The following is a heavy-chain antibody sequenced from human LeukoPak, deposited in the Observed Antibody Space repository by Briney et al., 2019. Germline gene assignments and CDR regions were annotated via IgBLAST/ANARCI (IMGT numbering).Heavy chain of an antibody. D-gene: IGHD2-2*01. CDR1: GYTFTSYD. CDR2: MNPNSGNT. Sequence: ASVKVSCKASGYTFTSYDINWVRQATGQGLEWMEWMNPNSGNTGYAQKFQGRVTMTRNTSISTAYMELSSLRSEDTAVYYCAREGLVVVPAARASPYYYYYMDVWGKGTTVTVSS. CDR3: AREGLVVVPAARASPYYYYYMDV. J-gene: IGHJ6*03. V-gene: IGHV1-8*01.